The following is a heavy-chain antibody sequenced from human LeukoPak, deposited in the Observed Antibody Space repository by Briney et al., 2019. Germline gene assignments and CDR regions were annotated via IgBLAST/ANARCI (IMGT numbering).Heavy chain of an antibody. V-gene: IGHV1-24*01. CDR3: ATDNIFPGENYDILTGYYS. D-gene: IGHD3-9*01. CDR1: GYTLTELS. CDR2: FDPEDGET. Sequence: GASVKVSCKVSGYTLTELSMHWVRQAPGKGLEWMGGFDPEDGETIYAQKFQGRVTMTEDTSTDTAYMELSSLRSEDTAVCYCATDNIFPGENYDILTGYYSWGQGTLVTVSS. J-gene: IGHJ5*02.